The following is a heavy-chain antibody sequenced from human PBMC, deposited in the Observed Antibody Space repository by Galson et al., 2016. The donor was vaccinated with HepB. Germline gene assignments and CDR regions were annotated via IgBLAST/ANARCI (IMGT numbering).Heavy chain of an antibody. CDR1: GFTFNDYS. Sequence: SLRLSCAASGFTFNDYSMNWVRQAPGKGLEWVSYISSGSSTTLYTESGKGRFAISRDNAKKSVYLQMNSLRDEATAVYYCASENSRGWFNFGGQGALVTVSS. CDR3: ASENSRGWFNF. CDR2: ISSGSSTT. J-gene: IGHJ4*02. V-gene: IGHV3-48*02. D-gene: IGHD6-19*01.